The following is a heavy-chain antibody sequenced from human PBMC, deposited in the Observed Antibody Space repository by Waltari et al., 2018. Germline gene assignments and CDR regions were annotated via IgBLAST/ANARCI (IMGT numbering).Heavy chain of an antibody. V-gene: IGHV3-23*01. CDR2: MSGTGDYT. D-gene: IGHD6-19*01. CDR3: AKDQAEWLVLDGYFDS. CDR1: GFNFSNYA. J-gene: IGHJ4*02. Sequence: EVQLLESGGDLEQPGGSLRISCVGSGFNFSNYAMNWVRQAPGKGLGWFSTMSGTGDYTYYADSVKGRFTISRDNSKNTVFLHMNNLRVEDTAIYFCAKDQAEWLVLDGYFDSWGQGTPVTVSS.